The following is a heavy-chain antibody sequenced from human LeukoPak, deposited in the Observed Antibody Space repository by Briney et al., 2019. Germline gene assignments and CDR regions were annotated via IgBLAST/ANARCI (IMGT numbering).Heavy chain of an antibody. V-gene: IGHV3-21*01. J-gene: IGHJ4*02. CDR1: GFTFSSYS. Sequence: PGGSLRLSCAASGFTFSSYSMNWVRQAPGKGLGWVSSISSSSSYIYYADSVKGRFTISRDNAKNSLYLQMNSLRAEDTAVYYCARDPPMTTVTDFDYWGQGTLVTVSS. CDR2: ISSSSSYI. CDR3: ARDPPMTTVTDFDY. D-gene: IGHD4-17*01.